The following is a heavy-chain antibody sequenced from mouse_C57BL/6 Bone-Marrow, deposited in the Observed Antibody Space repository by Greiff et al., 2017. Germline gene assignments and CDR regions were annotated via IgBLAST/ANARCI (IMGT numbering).Heavy chain of an antibody. V-gene: IGHV14-4*01. CDR1: GFNIKDDY. CDR3: TTSSYGRSYPAWFAY. J-gene: IGHJ3*01. CDR2: IDPENGDT. Sequence: VQLKESGAELVRPGASVKLSCTASGFNIKDDYMHWVKQRPEQGLEWIGWIDPENGDTEYASKFQGKATITADTSSNTAYLQLSSLTSEDTAVYYCTTSSYGRSYPAWFAYWGQGTLVTVSA. D-gene: IGHD1-1*01.